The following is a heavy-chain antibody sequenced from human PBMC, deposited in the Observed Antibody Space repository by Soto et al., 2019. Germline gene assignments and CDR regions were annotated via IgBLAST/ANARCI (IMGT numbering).Heavy chain of an antibody. D-gene: IGHD2-15*01. Sequence: QVQLVQSGAEVKKPGASVKVSCKASGYTFTTNGISWVRQAPGQGLEWMGCVAGDNGQRNHAQSLQGRVTMTTDTSTNTGYMELRSMRSDDTAVYYCARDLGYCRGGPCYREWFGPWGQGTLVTVSS. CDR3: ARDLGYCRGGPCYREWFGP. CDR1: GYTFTTNG. V-gene: IGHV1-18*01. CDR2: VAGDNGQR. J-gene: IGHJ5*02.